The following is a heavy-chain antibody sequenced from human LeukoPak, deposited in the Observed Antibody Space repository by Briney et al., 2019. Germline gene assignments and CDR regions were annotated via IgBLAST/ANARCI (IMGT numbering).Heavy chain of an antibody. CDR2: VKQDGSER. Sequence: GGSLRLSCAASGFTFSNYWMSWVRQAPGKGLEWVANVKQDGSERYYVDSVKGRFTISRDNAKNSLYLQMNSLRAEDTAVYYCARGDQQWLDRSLDYWGQGTLVTVSS. J-gene: IGHJ4*02. CDR3: ARGDQQWLDRSLDY. V-gene: IGHV3-7*01. D-gene: IGHD6-19*01. CDR1: GFTFSNYW.